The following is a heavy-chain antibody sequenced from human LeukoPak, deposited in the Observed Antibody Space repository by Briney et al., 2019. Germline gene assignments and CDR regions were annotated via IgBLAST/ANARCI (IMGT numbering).Heavy chain of an antibody. CDR1: GDSISSYF. Sequence: NPSETLSLTCTVSGDSISSYFWSWIRQPAGKGLEWIGRIYASGSANYNTSLKSRVTMSVDTSKNQFSLKLSSVTAADTAVYYCARVAYDILTGYLYYFDYWGQGTLVTVSS. CDR3: ARVAYDILTGYLYYFDY. J-gene: IGHJ4*02. V-gene: IGHV4-4*07. D-gene: IGHD3-9*01. CDR2: IYASGSA.